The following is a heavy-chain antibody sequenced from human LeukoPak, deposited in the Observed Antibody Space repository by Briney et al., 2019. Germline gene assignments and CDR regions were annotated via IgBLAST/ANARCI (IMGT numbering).Heavy chain of an antibody. CDR1: GYSISSSSYY. V-gene: IGHV4-39*01. CDR2: IYYSGST. J-gene: IGHJ4*02. CDR3: ARADYDMQGEFDY. D-gene: IGHD3-9*01. Sequence: RSSETLSLTCTVSGYSISSSSYYWGWIRQPPGKGLEWIGSIYYSGSTYYNPSLKSRVTISVDTSKNQCSLKLSSVTAADTAVYYCARADYDMQGEFDYWGQGTLVTVSS.